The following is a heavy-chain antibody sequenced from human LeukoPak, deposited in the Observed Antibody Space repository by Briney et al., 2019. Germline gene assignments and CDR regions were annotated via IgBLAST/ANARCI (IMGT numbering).Heavy chain of an antibody. CDR3: ARGIRSPLFDY. CDR2: INTYNGDT. D-gene: IGHD3-16*01. V-gene: IGHV1-18*01. J-gene: IGHJ4*02. CDR1: GYTFTHYG. Sequence: GASVRVSCKASGYTFTHYGITWVRQAPGQGLAWMGWINTYNGDTKCAQKLQGRGTMTTDTSTSTAFMELRSLRSDDSAVYYCARGIRSPLFDYWGLGPLVTVSP.